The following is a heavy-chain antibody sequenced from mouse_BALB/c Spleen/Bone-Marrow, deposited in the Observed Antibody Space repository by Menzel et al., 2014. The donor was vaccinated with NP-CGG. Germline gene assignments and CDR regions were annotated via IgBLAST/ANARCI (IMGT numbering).Heavy chain of an antibody. CDR2: ISNSGGSST. J-gene: IGHJ3*01. CDR1: GFTFSDYY. D-gene: IGHD4-1*01. V-gene: IGHV5-12*02. Sequence: EVKLQESGGGLVQPGGSLKLSCATSGFTFSDYYMYWVRQTPEKRLEWVAYISNSGGSSTYYPDTVKGRFTISRDNAKNTLYLQMSRLKSEDTAMYYCASPGTYWGQGTLVTVSA. CDR3: ASPGTY.